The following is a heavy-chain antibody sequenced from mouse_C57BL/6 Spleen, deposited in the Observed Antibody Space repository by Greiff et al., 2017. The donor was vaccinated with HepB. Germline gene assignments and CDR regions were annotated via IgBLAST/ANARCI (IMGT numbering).Heavy chain of an antibody. D-gene: IGHD1-1*01. Sequence: EVQGVESGGGLVQPGGSLSLSCAASGFTFTDYYMSWVRQPPGKALEWLGFIRNNANGYTTEYSASVKGRFTISRDNSQSILYLQMNALRAEDSATYYCARGPHYYGSSSLAYWGQGTLVTVSA. V-gene: IGHV7-3*01. CDR1: GFTFTDYY. CDR2: IRNNANGYTT. CDR3: ARGPHYYGSSSLAY. J-gene: IGHJ3*01.